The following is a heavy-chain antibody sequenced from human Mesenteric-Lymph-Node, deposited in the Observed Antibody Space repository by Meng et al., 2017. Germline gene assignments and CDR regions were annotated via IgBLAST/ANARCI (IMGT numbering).Heavy chain of an antibody. D-gene: IGHD3-22*01. V-gene: IGHV1-2*02. J-gene: IGHJ1*01. CDR2: INPNSGGT. CDR1: GYTFTDNF. CDR3: ARGGDYYDSSGYYYYGYFQH. Sequence: ASVKVSCKSFGYTFTDNFIHWVRQAPGQGLEWMGWINPNSGGTNYAQKFQGRVTMTRDTSISTAYMELSRLRSEDTAVYYCARGGDYYDSSGYYYYGYFQHWGQGTLVTVSS.